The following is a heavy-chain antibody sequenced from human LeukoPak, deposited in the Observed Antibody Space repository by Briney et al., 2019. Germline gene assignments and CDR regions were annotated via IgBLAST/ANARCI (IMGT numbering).Heavy chain of an antibody. V-gene: IGHV3-13*01. Sequence: GGSLRLSCAASGFTFSSYDMHWVRQATGKGLEWVSATGTAGDTYYPGSVKGRFTISRENAKNSLYLQMNSLRAGDTAVYYCARGPYYDILTGPYFDYWGQGTLVTVSS. CDR1: GFTFSSYD. J-gene: IGHJ4*02. CDR2: TGTAGDT. CDR3: ARGPYYDILTGPYFDY. D-gene: IGHD3-9*01.